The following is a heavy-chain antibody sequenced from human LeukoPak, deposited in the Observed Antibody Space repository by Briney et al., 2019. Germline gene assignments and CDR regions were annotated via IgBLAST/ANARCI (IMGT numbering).Heavy chain of an antibody. CDR1: GYTFSSYD. CDR3: ARLPKYSRPLDY. Sequence: ASVKVSCKASGYTFSSYDINWVRQATGQGLEWMGWMNPNSGNTAYAQKFQGRVTMSRDTSISTAYMELSSLRSEDTAVYYCARLPKYSRPLDYWGQGSLVTVSS. V-gene: IGHV1-8*02. CDR2: MNPNSGNT. D-gene: IGHD6-6*01. J-gene: IGHJ4*02.